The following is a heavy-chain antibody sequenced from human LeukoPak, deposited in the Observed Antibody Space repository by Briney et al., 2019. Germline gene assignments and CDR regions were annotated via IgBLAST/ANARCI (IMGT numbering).Heavy chain of an antibody. D-gene: IGHD3/OR15-3a*01. V-gene: IGHV1-8*01. CDR2: MNPNSGNT. CDR1: GYTFTSYD. Sequence: ASVKVSCKASGYTFTSYDINWVRQATGQGLEWMGWMNPNSGNTGYGKKFQGRVTMTRNTSISTAYMELSSLRSEDTAVYYWARGLATRRYTLVWTIQIWFDPWGQGTLVTVSS. J-gene: IGHJ5*02. CDR3: ARGLATRRYTLVWTIQIWFDP.